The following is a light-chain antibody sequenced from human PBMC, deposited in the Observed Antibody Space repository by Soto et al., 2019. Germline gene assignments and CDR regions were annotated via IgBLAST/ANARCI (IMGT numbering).Light chain of an antibody. CDR2: DAS. J-gene: IGKJ1*01. CDR3: QQRSNWPVT. Sequence: DIVLTQSPATLSLSPGERGTLSCRASQSVSSYLAWYQQKPGQAPRLLIYDASNRATGIPARFSGSGSGTDFTLTISSLEPEDFAVYYCQQRSNWPVTFGQGTKVEIK. V-gene: IGKV3-11*01. CDR1: QSVSSY.